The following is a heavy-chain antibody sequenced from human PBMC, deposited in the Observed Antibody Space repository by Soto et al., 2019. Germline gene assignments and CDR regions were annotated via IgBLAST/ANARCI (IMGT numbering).Heavy chain of an antibody. J-gene: IGHJ5*02. D-gene: IGHD3-22*01. CDR2: IYNSGTT. CDR3: AREPITTPRGVSQVDP. Sequence: WTWIRQHPGKGPEWIGYIYNSGTTFYNPSLGSRVSISSDAAKNQFSLELRSVTVADTAVYYCAREPITTPRGVSQVDPWGQGSLVTVSS. V-gene: IGHV4-31*02.